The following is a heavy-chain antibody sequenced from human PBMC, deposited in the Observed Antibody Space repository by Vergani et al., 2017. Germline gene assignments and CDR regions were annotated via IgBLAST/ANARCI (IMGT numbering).Heavy chain of an antibody. CDR1: GGTFSSYA. CDR2: IIPIFGTA. D-gene: IGHD3-9*01. J-gene: IGHJ6*02. CDR3: ASGPLRITIWVGGMDV. Sequence: QVQLVRSGAEVKKPGSSVKVSCKASGGTFSSYAISWVRQAPGQGLEWMGGIIPIFGTANYAQKFQGRVTITADESTSTAYMELSSLRSEDTAVYYCASGPLRITIWVGGMDVWGQGTTVTVSS. V-gene: IGHV1-69*12.